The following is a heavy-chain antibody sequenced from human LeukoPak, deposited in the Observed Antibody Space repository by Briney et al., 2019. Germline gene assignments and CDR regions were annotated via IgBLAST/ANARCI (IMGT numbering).Heavy chain of an antibody. Sequence: QAGGSLRLSCAASGFTFSSYSMNWVRQAPGKGLEWVSAISGSGGSTYYADSVKGRFTISRDNSKNTLYLQMSSLRAEDMALYYCAKDWGRGSSWHFDPWGQGTLVTVSS. J-gene: IGHJ5*02. V-gene: IGHV3-23*01. CDR1: GFTFSSYS. CDR3: AKDWGRGSSWHFDP. CDR2: ISGSGGST. D-gene: IGHD6-13*01.